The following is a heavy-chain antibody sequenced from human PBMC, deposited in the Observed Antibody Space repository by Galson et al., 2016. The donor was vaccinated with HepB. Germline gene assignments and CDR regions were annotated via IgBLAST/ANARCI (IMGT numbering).Heavy chain of an antibody. CDR1: GFTVGNNY. CDR2: IYSGGNT. Sequence: SLRLSCAASGFTVGNNYMSWVRQAPGKGLEWVSVIYSGGNTYYGDSVTGRFTPSRDNSKNTVYLQMNRLRAEDTAIYYCARTAHDSGDDSNDAFDMWGQGTMVTVSS. V-gene: IGHV3-53*01. CDR3: ARTAHDSGDDSNDAFDM. J-gene: IGHJ3*02. D-gene: IGHD4-17*01.